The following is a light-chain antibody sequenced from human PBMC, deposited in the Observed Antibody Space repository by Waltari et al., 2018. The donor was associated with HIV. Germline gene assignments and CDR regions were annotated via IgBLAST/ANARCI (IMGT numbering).Light chain of an antibody. CDR3: AAWDDSLRGHVV. J-gene: IGLJ2*01. CDR2: KNN. Sequence: QSVLTQPPSASATPGQRVTISCSGTRSTIGSNFVFWYQQFPGTAPKLLMYKNNNRFSGVPDRFSGSKSGTSSSLAISGLRSEDEAVYYCAAWDDSLRGHVVFGGGTNLTV. CDR1: RSTIGSNF. V-gene: IGLV1-47*01.